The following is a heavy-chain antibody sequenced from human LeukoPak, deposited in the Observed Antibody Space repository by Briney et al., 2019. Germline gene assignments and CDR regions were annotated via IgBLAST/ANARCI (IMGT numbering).Heavy chain of an antibody. CDR1: GYTFTSYD. D-gene: IGHD3-22*01. CDR2: MNPNSGNT. V-gene: IGHV1-8*01. Sequence: ASVKVSCKASGYTFTSYDINWVRQATGQGLEWMGWMNPNSGNTGYAQKFQGRVTMTRNTSISTAYMELSSLRSEDTAVYYCARARRYDSSGYHRFDYWGQGTLVTVSS. J-gene: IGHJ4*02. CDR3: ARARRYDSSGYHRFDY.